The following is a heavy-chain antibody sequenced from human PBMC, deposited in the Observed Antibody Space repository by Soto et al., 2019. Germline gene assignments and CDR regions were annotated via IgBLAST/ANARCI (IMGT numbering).Heavy chain of an antibody. D-gene: IGHD3-9*01. CDR1: GYTFTGYY. Sequence: QVQLVQSGAEVKKPGASVKVSCKASGYTFTGYYMHWVRQAPGQGLEWMGWINPNSGGTNYAQKFQGWVTMTRDTPISTAYMELSRLRSDDTAVYYCARGLRYFDWLFRSGGMDVWGQGTTVTVSS. J-gene: IGHJ6*02. V-gene: IGHV1-2*04. CDR3: ARGLRYFDWLFRSGGMDV. CDR2: INPNSGGT.